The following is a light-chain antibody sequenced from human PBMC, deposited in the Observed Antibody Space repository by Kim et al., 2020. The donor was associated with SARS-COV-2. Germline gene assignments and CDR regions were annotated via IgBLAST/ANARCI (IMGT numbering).Light chain of an antibody. CDR2: ETS. CDR1: QSIPRW. V-gene: IGKV1-5*03. J-gene: IGKJ1*01. Sequence: DIQMTQSPSTLSASLGDRVTITCRASQSIPRWLAWYQQKPGKAPKLLIYETSNLEGGVPSRFSGSGSGTEFTLTISSLQPDDFATYYCQQYGSYPWTSGQGTKVDIK. CDR3: QQYGSYPWT.